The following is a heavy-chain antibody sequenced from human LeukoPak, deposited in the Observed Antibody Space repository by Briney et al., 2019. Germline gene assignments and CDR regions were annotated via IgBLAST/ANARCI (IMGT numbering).Heavy chain of an antibody. D-gene: IGHD6-19*01. CDR1: GYTFSSYY. V-gene: IGHV1-46*01. CDR2: IDPSGGST. Sequence: ASVKVSCKASGYTFSSYYMHWVRQAPGQGLEWMGIIDPSGGSTSYAQKFQGRVTVTTDTSTSTAYMELRSLRSDDTAVYYCARWSGGSDWLYHYGMDVWGQGTTVTVSS. CDR3: ARWSGGSDWLYHYGMDV. J-gene: IGHJ6*02.